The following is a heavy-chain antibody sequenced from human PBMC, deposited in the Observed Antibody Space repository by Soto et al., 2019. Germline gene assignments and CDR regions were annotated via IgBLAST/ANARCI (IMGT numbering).Heavy chain of an antibody. CDR1: GYTFTGYY. Sequence: ASVKVSCKASGYTFTGYYIHWVRQAPGQGLEWMGWVSPNSGGADYAQKFQGRVTMTRDTSVSSAYMELSSLTSDDTAVYYCARANSGDDDEFDYWGQGTPVTV. V-gene: IGHV1-2*02. CDR2: VSPNSGGA. J-gene: IGHJ4*02. CDR3: ARANSGDDDEFDY. D-gene: IGHD5-12*01.